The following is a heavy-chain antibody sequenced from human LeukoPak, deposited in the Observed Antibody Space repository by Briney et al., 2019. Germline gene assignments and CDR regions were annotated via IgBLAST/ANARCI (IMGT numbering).Heavy chain of an antibody. CDR2: IKSKTDGGTT. Sequence: PGGSLRLSCAASGFTFSNAWMSWVRQAPGKGLEWVGRIKSKTDGGTTDYAAPVKGRFTISRDDSKNTLYLQMNSLKTEDTAVYYCTTGATGTTWFAFGIWGQGTMVTVSS. CDR1: GFTFSNAW. CDR3: TTGATGTTWFAFGI. J-gene: IGHJ3*02. V-gene: IGHV3-15*01. D-gene: IGHD1-1*01.